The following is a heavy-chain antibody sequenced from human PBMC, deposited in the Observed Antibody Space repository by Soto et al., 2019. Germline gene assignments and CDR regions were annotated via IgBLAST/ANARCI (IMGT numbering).Heavy chain of an antibody. CDR2: ISGSGGST. CDR1: GFTFSSYA. V-gene: IGHV3-23*01. CDR3: AKWYYDIWTGYRKSQAFDI. Sequence: EVQLLESGGGLVQPGGSLRLSCAASGFTFSSYAMSWVRQAPGKGLEWVSAISGSGGSTYYADSVKGRFTISSNNYKNKQYRQMNSLRAEDTAVYYCAKWYYDIWTGYRKSQAFDIWGQGTMVTVSS. J-gene: IGHJ3*02. D-gene: IGHD3-9*01.